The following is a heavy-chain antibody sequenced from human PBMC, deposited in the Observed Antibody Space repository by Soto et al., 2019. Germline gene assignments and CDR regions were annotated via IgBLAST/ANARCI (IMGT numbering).Heavy chain of an antibody. CDR1: GFTFSSYA. J-gene: IGHJ6*02. CDR3: AKDRQDVLLWFGDPTSYGMDV. Sequence: PGGSLRLSCAASGFTFSSYAMSWVRQAPGKGLEWVSAISGSGGSTYYADSVKGRFTISRDNSKNTLYLQMNSLRAEDTAVYYCAKDRQDVLLWFGDPTSYGMDVWGQGTTVTVSS. CDR2: ISGSGGST. D-gene: IGHD3-10*01. V-gene: IGHV3-23*01.